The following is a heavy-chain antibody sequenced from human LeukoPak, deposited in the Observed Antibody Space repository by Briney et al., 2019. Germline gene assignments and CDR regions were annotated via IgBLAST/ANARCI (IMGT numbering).Heavy chain of an antibody. J-gene: IGHJ4*02. D-gene: IGHD3-9*01. CDR1: GFTFSSYE. CDR3: AKPWTYYDILTGYYPH. CDR2: ISSSGSTI. V-gene: IGHV3-48*03. Sequence: PGGSLRLSCAASGFTFSSYEMNWVRQAPGKGLEWVSYISSSGSTIYYADSVKGRFTISRDNAKNSLYLQMNSLRAEDTAVYYCAKPWTYYDILTGYYPHWGQGTLVTVSS.